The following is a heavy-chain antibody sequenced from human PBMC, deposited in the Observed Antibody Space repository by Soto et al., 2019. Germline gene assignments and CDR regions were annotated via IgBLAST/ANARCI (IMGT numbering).Heavy chain of an antibody. V-gene: IGHV1-18*01. Sequence: ASVKVSCKASGYTFTSYGISWVRQAPGQGLEWMGWISAYNGNTNYAQKLQGRVTMTTDTSTSTAYMELRSLRSDDTAVYYCGRGFLCSSTSCYYSSYLAVGGKGTRVTVS. CDR1: GYTFTSYG. J-gene: IGHJ6*03. CDR2: ISAYNGNT. CDR3: GRGFLCSSTSCYYSSYLAV. D-gene: IGHD2-2*01.